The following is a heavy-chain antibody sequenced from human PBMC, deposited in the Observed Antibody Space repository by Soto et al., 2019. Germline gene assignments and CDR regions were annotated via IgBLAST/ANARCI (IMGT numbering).Heavy chain of an antibody. D-gene: IGHD4-17*01. CDR2: ISHDSDYT. V-gene: IGHV3-11*06. Sequence: QVQLVESGGGLVKPGGSLRLSCAASGFTFCDYYMSWIRQAPGQGLEWVSYISHDSDYTSYADSVRGRFSISRDNAQKSLYLQINSLRAEDTALYYCARPNTPYYGGNSGAFDIWGQGTMVTVSS. CDR1: GFTFCDYY. J-gene: IGHJ3*02. CDR3: ARPNTPYYGGNSGAFDI.